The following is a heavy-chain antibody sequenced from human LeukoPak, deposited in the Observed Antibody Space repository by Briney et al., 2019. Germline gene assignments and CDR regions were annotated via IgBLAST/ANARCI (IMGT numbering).Heavy chain of an antibody. Sequence: GGSLRLSCAASGFTFNSHAMHWVRQAPGKGLEWVAVISYDGSNKYYADSVKGRFTISRDNSKNTLYLQMNSLGAEDTAVYYCAKTFYDSSGYPLESFDYWGQGTLVTVSS. D-gene: IGHD3-22*01. CDR2: ISYDGSNK. CDR1: GFTFNSHA. V-gene: IGHV3-30*04. J-gene: IGHJ4*02. CDR3: AKTFYDSSGYPLESFDY.